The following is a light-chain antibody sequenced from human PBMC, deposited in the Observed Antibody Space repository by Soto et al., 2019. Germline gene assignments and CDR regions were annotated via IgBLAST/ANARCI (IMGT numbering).Light chain of an antibody. V-gene: IGKV1-5*03. CDR2: KAS. J-gene: IGKJ4*01. CDR3: QQYHSFPLT. Sequence: DIQMTQSPSTLSASVGDRVTITCRASQYISSWLAWYQQQPGKAPKLLIYKASTSESGVPSRFSGSGSGTAFTLTISSLQPDDFGNYYCQQYHSFPLTFDGGTKVEIK. CDR1: QYISSW.